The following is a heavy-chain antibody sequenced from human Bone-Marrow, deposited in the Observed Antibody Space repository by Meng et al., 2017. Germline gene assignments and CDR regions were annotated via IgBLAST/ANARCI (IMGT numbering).Heavy chain of an antibody. J-gene: IGHJ4*02. D-gene: IGHD6-13*01. CDR2: IYYSGST. V-gene: IGHV4-31*01. CDR3: ARWAPSSRTFDY. CDR1: GCSVCRRGYY. Sequence: QLQESGPGLVKPSHTLALTCTCSGCSVCRRGYYWGWIRQHPGKGLEWIGCIYYSGSTYYNPSLKSLVTISVDTSKNQFSLKLSSVTAADTAAYYCARWAPSSRTFDYWGQGTLVTVSS.